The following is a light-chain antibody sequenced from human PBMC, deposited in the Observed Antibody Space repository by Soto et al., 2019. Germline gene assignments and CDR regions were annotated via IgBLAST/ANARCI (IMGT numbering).Light chain of an antibody. CDR1: QSVSSY. CDR2: DAS. Sequence: TQSPSTLSFSPEERAILSCRASQSVSSYLAWYQQKPGQAPRLLIYDASNRATGIPARFSGSGSGTDFTLTISSLEPEDFAVYYCQQRSSWITFGQGTRLEIK. CDR3: QQRSSWIT. J-gene: IGKJ5*01. V-gene: IGKV3-11*01.